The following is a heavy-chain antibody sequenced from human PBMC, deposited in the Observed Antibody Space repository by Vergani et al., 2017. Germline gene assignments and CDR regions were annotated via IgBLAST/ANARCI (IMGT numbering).Heavy chain of an antibody. CDR1: GGSISSGGYS. CDR2: IYHSGST. J-gene: IGHJ3*02. Sequence: QVQLQESGSGLVKPSQTLSLTCAVSGGSISSGGYSWSWIRQPPGKGLEWIGYIYHSGSTYYNPSLKSRVTISVGRSKNQFSLKLSSVTAADTAVYYCAGVGCSSTSCYGYDAFDIWGQGTMVTVSS. V-gene: IGHV4-30-2*01. CDR3: AGVGCSSTSCYGYDAFDI. D-gene: IGHD2-2*01.